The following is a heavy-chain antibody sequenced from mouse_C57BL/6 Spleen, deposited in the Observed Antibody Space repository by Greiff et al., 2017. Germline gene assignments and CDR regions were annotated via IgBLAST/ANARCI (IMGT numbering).Heavy chain of an antibody. D-gene: IGHD2-3*01. Sequence: QVHVKQSGAELVKPGASVKLSCKASGYTFTSYWMHWVKQRPGQGLEWIGMIHPNSGSTNYNEKFKSKATLTVDKSSSTAYMQLSSLTSEDSAVYYCARREGYYDPYYAMDYWGQGTSVTVSS. CDR3: ARREGYYDPYYAMDY. J-gene: IGHJ4*01. CDR1: GYTFTSYW. CDR2: IHPNSGST. V-gene: IGHV1-64*01.